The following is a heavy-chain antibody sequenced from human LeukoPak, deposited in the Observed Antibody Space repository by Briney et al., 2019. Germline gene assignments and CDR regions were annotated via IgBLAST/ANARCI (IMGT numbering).Heavy chain of an antibody. V-gene: IGHV4-38-2*02. D-gene: IGHD3-10*01. Sequence: SETLSLTCTVSGYSISSGYYWGWIRQPPGKGLEWIGSIYHSGSTYYNPSLKSRVTISVDTSKNQFSLKLSSVTAADTAVYYCARGRKGGSALWGQGTLVTVSS. J-gene: IGHJ4*02. CDR2: IYHSGST. CDR3: ARGRKGGSAL. CDR1: GYSISSGYY.